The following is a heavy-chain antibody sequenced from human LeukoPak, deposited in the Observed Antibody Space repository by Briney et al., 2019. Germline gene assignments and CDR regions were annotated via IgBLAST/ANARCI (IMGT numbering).Heavy chain of an antibody. Sequence: ASVNVSCKASGFTFTSSAVQWVRQARGQRLEWIGWIVVGSGNTNYAQKFQERVTIIRDMSTSTAYMELSSLRSEDTAVYYCAADVSNPRRASGYWGQGTLVTVSS. CDR2: IVVGSGNT. CDR1: GFTFTSSA. V-gene: IGHV1-58*01. CDR3: AADVSNPRRASGY. J-gene: IGHJ4*02. D-gene: IGHD4-11*01.